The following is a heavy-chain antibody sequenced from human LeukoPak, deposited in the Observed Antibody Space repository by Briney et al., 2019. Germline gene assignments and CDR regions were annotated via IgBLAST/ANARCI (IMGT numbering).Heavy chain of an antibody. CDR2: IIPIFGTA. CDR3: AREDILTGYYQDY. J-gene: IGHJ4*02. CDR1: GGTFSSCA. D-gene: IGHD3-9*01. Sequence: SVKVSCKASGGTFSSCAISWVRQAPGQGLEWMGGIIPIFGTANYAQKFQGRVTITADESTSTAYMELSSLRSEDTAVYYCAREDILTGYYQDYWGQGTLVTVSS. V-gene: IGHV1-69*13.